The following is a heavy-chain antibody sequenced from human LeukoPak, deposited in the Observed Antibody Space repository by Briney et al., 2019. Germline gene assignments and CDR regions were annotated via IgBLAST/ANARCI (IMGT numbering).Heavy chain of an antibody. CDR3: ASDSRDGYLDY. V-gene: IGHV3-48*02. CDR2: ISSSSSTI. CDR1: GFTFSSYS. Sequence: GGSLRLSCAASGFTFSSYSMNWVRQAPGKGLEWVSYISSSSSTIYYADSVKGRFTISRDNAKNSLYPQMNSLGDEDTAVYYCASDSRDGYLDYWGQGTLVTVSS. D-gene: IGHD5-24*01. J-gene: IGHJ4*02.